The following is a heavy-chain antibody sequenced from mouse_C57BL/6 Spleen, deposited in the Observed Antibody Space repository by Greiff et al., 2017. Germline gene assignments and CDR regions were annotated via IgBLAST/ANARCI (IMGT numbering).Heavy chain of an antibody. Sequence: VQLKESGAELVKPGASVKLSCTASGFNIKDYYMHWVKQRTEQGLEWIGRIDPEDGETKYAPKFQGKATITADTSSNTAYLQLSSLTSEDTAVYYCVITTVVDYAMDYWGQGTSVTVSS. CDR2: IDPEDGET. CDR3: VITTVVDYAMDY. CDR1: GFNIKDYY. J-gene: IGHJ4*01. V-gene: IGHV14-2*01. D-gene: IGHD1-1*01.